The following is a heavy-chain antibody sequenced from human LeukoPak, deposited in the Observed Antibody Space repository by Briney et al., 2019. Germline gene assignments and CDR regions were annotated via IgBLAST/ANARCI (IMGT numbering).Heavy chain of an antibody. D-gene: IGHD2-15*01. CDR2: ISGSGVRT. CDR1: GFSFSNYA. J-gene: IGHJ3*02. V-gene: IGHV3-23*01. Sequence: PGGSLRLSCAASGFSFSNYAMSWVRQAPGKGLEWVSAISGSGVRTHYADSVRGRFTISRDKSKNTLYLQMNSLRAEDTAVYYCAKDRCSGGNCYDAFDIWGRGTMVTVSS. CDR3: AKDRCSGGNCYDAFDI.